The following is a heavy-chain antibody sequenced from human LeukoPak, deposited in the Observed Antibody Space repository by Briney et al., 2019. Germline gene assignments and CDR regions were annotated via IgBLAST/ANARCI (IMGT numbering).Heavy chain of an antibody. Sequence: SVKVSCKASGYTFTSYAISWVRQAPGQGLEWMGGIIPIFGTANYAQKFQGRVTITADESTSTAYMELSSLRSEDTAVYYCARESSRGSSWYNYYGMDVWGQGTTVTVSS. J-gene: IGHJ6*02. D-gene: IGHD6-13*01. CDR2: IIPIFGTA. CDR3: ARESSRGSSWYNYYGMDV. CDR1: GYTFTSYA. V-gene: IGHV1-69*13.